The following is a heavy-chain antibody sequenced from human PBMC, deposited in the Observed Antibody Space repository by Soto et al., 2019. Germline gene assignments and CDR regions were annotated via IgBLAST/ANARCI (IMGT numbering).Heavy chain of an antibody. V-gene: IGHV1-2*04. CDR1: GYTFTTYY. D-gene: IGHD4-17*01. J-gene: IGHJ4*02. CDR2: INPNTGAT. CDR3: ARSVTTHLAADF. Sequence: QVQLVQSGAEVKKPGASVKVSCKASGYTFTTYYINWVRQAPGQGLEWMGWINPNTGATNYAQKFQGWVTLTRYTSVTTAYMEVSRLTSGDTAVYFCARSVTTHLAADFWGQGTLVTVSS.